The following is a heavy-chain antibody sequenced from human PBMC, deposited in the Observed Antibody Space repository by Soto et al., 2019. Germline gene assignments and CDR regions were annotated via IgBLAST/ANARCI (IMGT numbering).Heavy chain of an antibody. CDR3: ARASGEWLNIHTFDP. CDR1: GGSISSSNW. V-gene: IGHV4-4*02. Sequence: QVQLQESGPGLVKPSGTLSLTCAVSGGSISSSNWWSWVRQPPGKGLEWIGEIYHSGSTNYNPPLESRVTISVDKSKNQYALKLSSVTAADTAVYYCARASGEWLNIHTFDPWGQGTLVTVSS. CDR2: IYHSGST. D-gene: IGHD3-16*01. J-gene: IGHJ5*02.